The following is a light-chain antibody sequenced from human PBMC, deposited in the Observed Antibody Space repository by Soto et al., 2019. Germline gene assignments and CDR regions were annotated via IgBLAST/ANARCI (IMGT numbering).Light chain of an antibody. CDR3: LVWHNSAWV. CDR2: YKSDSDN. V-gene: IGLV5-45*03. J-gene: IGLJ3*02. CDR1: SGINVGPYR. Sequence: QPVLTQPSSLSASPGASASLTCTLRSGINVGPYRIFWYQQKPGSPPQFLLMYKSDSDNRQGSGVPSRFSGSKDASANAGILLISGLQSDDEADYFCLVWHNSAWVFGGGTKVTVL.